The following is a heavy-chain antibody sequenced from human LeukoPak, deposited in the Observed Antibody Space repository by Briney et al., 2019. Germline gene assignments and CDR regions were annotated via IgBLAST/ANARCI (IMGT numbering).Heavy chain of an antibody. Sequence: GGSLRLSCAASGFTFTNAWMSWVRQAPGKGLEWVAVISYDGSNKYYADSVKGRFTISRDNSKNTLYLQMNSLRAEDTAVYYCARTPEFDYWGQGTLVTVSS. J-gene: IGHJ4*02. CDR3: ARTPEFDY. D-gene: IGHD1-14*01. CDR2: ISYDGSNK. CDR1: GFTFTNAW. V-gene: IGHV3-30*03.